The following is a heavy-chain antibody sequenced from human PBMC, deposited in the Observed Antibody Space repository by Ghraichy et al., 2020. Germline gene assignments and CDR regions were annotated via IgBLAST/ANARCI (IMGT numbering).Heavy chain of an antibody. CDR2: ISADGGSA. D-gene: IGHD3-22*01. Sequence: GGSLRRSCAASGFTFSGFTMSWVRQTPGKGLEWVSAISADGGSAFYADSVKGRFTISRDNSKNTLYLQMNRLRAEDTALYYCAKDINDSSGYYFWFDPWGQGTLVTVSS. J-gene: IGHJ5*02. CDR1: GFTFSGFT. CDR3: AKDINDSSGYYFWFDP. V-gene: IGHV3-23*01.